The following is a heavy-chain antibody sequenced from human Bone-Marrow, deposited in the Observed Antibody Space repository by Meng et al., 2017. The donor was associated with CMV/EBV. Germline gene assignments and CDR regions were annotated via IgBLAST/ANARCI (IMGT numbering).Heavy chain of an antibody. CDR2: IKQDGSEE. V-gene: IGHV3-7*01. J-gene: IGHJ4*02. Sequence: GESLKISCAASGFTFSPYWMSWVRQAPGKGLEWVAKIKQDGSEEYYVDSVKGRFTISRDNAKNSLYLQMNSLRVEDTAVYYCARDKRRIDYWGQGTLVTVYS. CDR3: ARDKRRIDY. CDR1: GFTFSPYW.